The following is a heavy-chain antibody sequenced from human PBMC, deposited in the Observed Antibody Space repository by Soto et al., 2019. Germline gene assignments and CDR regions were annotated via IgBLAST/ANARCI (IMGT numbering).Heavy chain of an antibody. CDR1: GGSITTNW. D-gene: IGHD6-19*01. J-gene: IGHJ4*02. Sequence: QVHLQESGPGLVKPSGTLSLTCAVSGGSITTNWLSWVRQPPVKWLEWIGEIYHSGTTNYNPSLRGRVTISVDKSNNQFYLNLNSVTAADSAIYYCARHIAVPRTRGFDYWGQGNLVTVSS. CDR2: IYHSGTT. V-gene: IGHV4-4*02. CDR3: ARHIAVPRTRGFDY.